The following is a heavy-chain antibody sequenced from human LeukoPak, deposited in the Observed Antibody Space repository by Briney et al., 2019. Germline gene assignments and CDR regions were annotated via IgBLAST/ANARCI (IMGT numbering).Heavy chain of an antibody. V-gene: IGHV1-69*13. CDR2: IIPIFGTA. Sequence: VKVSCNASGGTFSSYGISWVRQAPGQGLEWMGGIIPIFGTANYAQKFQGRVTITADKSTSTAYMELSSLRSEDTAVYYCARVTCSGVSCYHYYYYMDVWGTGTTVTVSS. J-gene: IGHJ6*03. CDR3: ARVTCSGVSCYHYYYYMDV. D-gene: IGHD2-15*01. CDR1: GGTFSSYG.